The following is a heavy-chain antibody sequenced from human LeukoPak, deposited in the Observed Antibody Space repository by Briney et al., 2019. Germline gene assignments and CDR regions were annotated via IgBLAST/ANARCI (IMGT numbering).Heavy chain of an antibody. CDR2: ISAYNGNT. CDR1: GYIFTSYG. J-gene: IGHJ6*03. D-gene: IGHD6-13*01. Sequence: ASVKVSCKASGYIFTSYGISWVRQAPGQGLEWMGWISAYNGNTNYAQKLQGRVTMTTDTSTSTAYMGLRSLRSDDTAVYYCARGSSSWYYYYCYMDVWGKGTTVTVSS. V-gene: IGHV1-18*01. CDR3: ARGSSSWYYYYCYMDV.